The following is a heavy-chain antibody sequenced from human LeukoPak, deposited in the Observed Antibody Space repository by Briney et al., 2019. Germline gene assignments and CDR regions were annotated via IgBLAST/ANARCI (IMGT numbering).Heavy chain of an antibody. CDR3: ARGVGEQPPFDY. CDR1: GFTFSSYG. J-gene: IGHJ4*02. D-gene: IGHD1/OR15-1a*01. Sequence: GGSLRLSCAASGFTFSSYGMHWVRQAPGQGLEWMGWINPNSGGTNYAQKFQGRVTMTRDTSISTAYMELSRLRSDDTAVYYCARGVGEQPPFDYWGQGTLVTVSS. V-gene: IGHV1-2*02. CDR2: INPNSGGT.